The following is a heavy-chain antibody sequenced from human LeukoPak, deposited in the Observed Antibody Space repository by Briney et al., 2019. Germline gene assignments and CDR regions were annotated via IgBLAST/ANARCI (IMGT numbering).Heavy chain of an antibody. CDR2: IYYSGS. CDR3: ARFDY. CDR1: GGSISSNNYY. Sequence: PPETLSLTCTVSGGSISSNNYYWGWIRQPPGKGLEWIGSIYYSGSNYNPSVKSRVTISVETSKNQFSLKLSSVTAADTAVYYCARFDYWGQGTLVTVSS. V-gene: IGHV4-39*07. J-gene: IGHJ4*02.